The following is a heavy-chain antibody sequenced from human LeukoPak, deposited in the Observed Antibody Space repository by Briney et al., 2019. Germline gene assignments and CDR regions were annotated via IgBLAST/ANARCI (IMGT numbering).Heavy chain of an antibody. CDR2: ISAYNGNT. V-gene: IGHV1-18*01. CDR3: ARDRQKSPPFDY. Sequence: ASVKLSCKASGYTFTSYGISWVRQAPGQELEWMGWISAYNGNTNYAQKLQGRVTMTTDTSTSPAYMELRSLRSDDTAVYYCARDRQKSPPFDYWGQGTLVTVSS. J-gene: IGHJ4*02. D-gene: IGHD6-6*01. CDR1: GYTFTSYG.